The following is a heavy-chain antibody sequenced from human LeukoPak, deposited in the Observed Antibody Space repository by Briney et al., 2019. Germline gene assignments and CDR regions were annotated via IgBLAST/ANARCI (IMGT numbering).Heavy chain of an antibody. CDR1: GYSISSGYY. CDR2: IYHSGST. Sequence: SETLSLTCTVSGYSISSGYYWGWIRQPPGKGLEWIGSIYHSGSTYYNPSLKSRVTISVDTSKNQFSLKLSSVTAADTAVYYCARIVEQTRWWFDPWGQGTLVT. D-gene: IGHD1-26*01. CDR3: ARIVEQTRWWFDP. V-gene: IGHV4-38-2*02. J-gene: IGHJ5*02.